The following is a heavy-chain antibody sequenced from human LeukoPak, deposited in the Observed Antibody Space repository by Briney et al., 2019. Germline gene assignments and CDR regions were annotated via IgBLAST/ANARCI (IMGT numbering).Heavy chain of an antibody. CDR1: GFTFSNAW. CDR3: TTDLAPYSSGPGFDY. Sequence: GGSLRLSCAASGFTFSNAWMSWVRQAPGKGLEWVGRIKSKTDGGTTDYAAPVKGRFTISRDDSKNTLYLRMNSLKTEDTAVYYRTTDLAPYSSGPGFDYWGQGTLVTVSS. D-gene: IGHD6-19*01. J-gene: IGHJ4*02. V-gene: IGHV3-15*01. CDR2: IKSKTDGGTT.